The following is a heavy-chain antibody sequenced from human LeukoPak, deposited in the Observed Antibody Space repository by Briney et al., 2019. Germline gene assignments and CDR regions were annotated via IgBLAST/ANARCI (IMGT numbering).Heavy chain of an antibody. D-gene: IGHD6-19*01. J-gene: IGHJ4*02. Sequence: SETLSLTCTVSGGSISSYYWSWFRQPPGKGLEWIGFISYSGSTKYNPSLKSRVTISVDTSKNQFSLKLSSVTPADAAVYYCARDGYMSVAGYFDYWGQGTLVTVSS. CDR3: ARDGYMSVAGYFDY. CDR2: ISYSGST. V-gene: IGHV4-59*01. CDR1: GGSISSYY.